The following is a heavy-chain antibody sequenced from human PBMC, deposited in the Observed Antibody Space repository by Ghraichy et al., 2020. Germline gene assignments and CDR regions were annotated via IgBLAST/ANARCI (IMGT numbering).Heavy chain of an antibody. Sequence: SVKVSCKASGLTLTNSAVQWVRQARGQRLEWIGWIVVGNGNTNYAQKFQERVAITRDMSTSTAYMELSSLRSEDTAVYYCAADRGPFGELSLWGQGTLVTVSS. D-gene: IGHD3-10*01. J-gene: IGHJ4*02. CDR2: IVVGNGNT. CDR1: GLTLTNSA. V-gene: IGHV1-58*01. CDR3: AADRGPFGELSL.